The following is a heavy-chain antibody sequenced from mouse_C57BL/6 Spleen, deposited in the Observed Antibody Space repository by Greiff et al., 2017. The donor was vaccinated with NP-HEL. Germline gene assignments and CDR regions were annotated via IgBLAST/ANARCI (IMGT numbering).Heavy chain of an antibody. CDR1: GYAFSSSW. J-gene: IGHJ4*01. D-gene: IGHD2-3*01. V-gene: IGHV1-82*01. CDR2: IYPGDGDT. CDR3: ARFDGYWAMDY. Sequence: QVQLQQSGPELVKPGASVKISCKASGYAFSSSWMNWVKQRPGKGLEWIGRIYPGDGDTNYNGKFKGKATLTADKSSSTAYMQLSSLTSEDSAVYFWARFDGYWAMDYWGQGTSVTVSS.